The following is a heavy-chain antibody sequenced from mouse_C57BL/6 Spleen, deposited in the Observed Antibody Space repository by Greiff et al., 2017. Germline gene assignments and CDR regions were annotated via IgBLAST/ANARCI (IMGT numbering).Heavy chain of an antibody. J-gene: IGHJ3*01. Sequence: QVQLQQPGAELVKPGASVKLSCKASGYTFTSYWMHWVKQRPGQGLEWIGMIHPNSGSTNYNEKFKSKATLTVDKSSSTAYMQLSSLTSEDSAVYYCARSATVVATEFAYWGQGTLVTVSA. CDR2: IHPNSGST. D-gene: IGHD1-1*01. CDR1: GYTFTSYW. CDR3: ARSATVVATEFAY. V-gene: IGHV1-64*01.